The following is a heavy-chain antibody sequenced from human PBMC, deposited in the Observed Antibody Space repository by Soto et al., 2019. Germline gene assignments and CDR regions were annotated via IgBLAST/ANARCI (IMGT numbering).Heavy chain of an antibody. D-gene: IGHD6-19*01. CDR3: ARIFRVAGILGNNWFDP. CDR1: GYTFTSYA. J-gene: IGHJ5*02. Sequence: QVQLVQSGAEVKKPGASVKVSCKASGYTFTSYAMHWVRQAPGQRLEWMGWINAGNGNTKYSQKFQGRVTITRDTAASTAYLELSSLKSEDTAVYYCARIFRVAGILGNNWFDPWGQGTLVTVSS. CDR2: INAGNGNT. V-gene: IGHV1-3*01.